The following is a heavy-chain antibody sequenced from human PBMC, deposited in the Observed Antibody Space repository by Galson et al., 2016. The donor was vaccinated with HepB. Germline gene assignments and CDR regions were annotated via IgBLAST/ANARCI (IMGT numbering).Heavy chain of an antibody. V-gene: IGHV3-21*06. Sequence: SLRLSCAPSGFTFRSYSMNWVRQAPGKGLEWVASITSDSASVHYADSLQGRFTVSRDNARNSLYLQMNSLRDDDTAVYYCARSPFGGSRGAVTTVSYYFDYWGQGTLVTVSS. CDR1: GFTFRSYS. CDR2: ITSDSASV. J-gene: IGHJ4*02. D-gene: IGHD4-17*01. CDR3: ARSPFGGSRGAVTTVSYYFDY.